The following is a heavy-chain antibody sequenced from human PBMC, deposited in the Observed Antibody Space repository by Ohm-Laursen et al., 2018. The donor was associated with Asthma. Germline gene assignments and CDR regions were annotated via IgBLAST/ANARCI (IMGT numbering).Heavy chain of an antibody. D-gene: IGHD3-10*01. CDR3: ATYGQHFPTWFDP. CDR1: GGTFSKYA. V-gene: IGHV1-69*17. Sequence: SSVKVSCNASGGTFSKYAVGWVRQAPGQGLEWMGGIIPLFDIVNYAQKFQGRVTITADKSTSTAYMELRSLRSEDTAVYYCATYGQHFPTWFDPWGQGTLATVSS. CDR2: IIPLFDIV. J-gene: IGHJ5*02.